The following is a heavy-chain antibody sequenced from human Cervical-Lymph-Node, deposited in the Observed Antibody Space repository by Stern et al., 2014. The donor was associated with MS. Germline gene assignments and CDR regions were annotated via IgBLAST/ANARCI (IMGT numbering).Heavy chain of an antibody. CDR2: LSYDGSTK. Sequence: VQLVESGGGVVQPGRSLRLSCAASGFTFSSYGMHWVRQAPGKGLEWVAVLSYDGSTKYSADTVKGRFTISRTNSKNTMLLQSNSLRAEDTAVYYCAKVGAIAVAGTGFQHWGQGTLVTVSS. CDR1: GFTFSSYG. V-gene: IGHV3-30*18. D-gene: IGHD6-19*01. J-gene: IGHJ1*01. CDR3: AKVGAIAVAGTGFQH.